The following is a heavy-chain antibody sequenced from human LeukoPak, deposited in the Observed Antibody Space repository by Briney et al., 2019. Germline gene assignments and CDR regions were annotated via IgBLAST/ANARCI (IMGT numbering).Heavy chain of an antibody. CDR2: ISDSGGST. D-gene: IGHD2-15*01. CDR1: GLTFSSYA. J-gene: IGHJ4*02. CDR3: AKCLAWGVVVSSIDY. Sequence: PGGSLRLSCAASGLTFSSYAMSWVRQAPGKGLEWVSAISDSGGSTYYADSVKGRFTISRDNSKNTLYLQMNSLRAEDTAVYYCAKCLAWGVVVSSIDYWGQGTLVTVSS. V-gene: IGHV3-23*01.